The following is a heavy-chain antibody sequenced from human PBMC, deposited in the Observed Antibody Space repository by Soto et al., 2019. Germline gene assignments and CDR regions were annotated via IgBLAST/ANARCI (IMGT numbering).Heavy chain of an antibody. Sequence: SETLSLTCAVYGGSFSAYYWSWIRQPPGKGLEWIGEINHSGSTTYNPSLKSRVTISVDRSKNQFSLKLSSVTAADTALYYCARDRTASWFDPWGQGTLVTVSS. CDR1: GGSFSAYY. V-gene: IGHV4-34*01. J-gene: IGHJ5*02. CDR2: INHSGST. D-gene: IGHD2-21*02. CDR3: ARDRTASWFDP.